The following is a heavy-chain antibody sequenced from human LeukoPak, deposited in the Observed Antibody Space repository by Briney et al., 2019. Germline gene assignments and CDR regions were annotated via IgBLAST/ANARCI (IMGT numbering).Heavy chain of an antibody. CDR3: ARGAGYCGGDCYDY. CDR1: GFTFSSYS. J-gene: IGHJ4*02. Sequence: GRSLRLSCAASGFTFSSYSMNWVRQAPGKGLEWVSSISSSSSYIYYADSVKGRFTISRDNAKNSLYLQMNSLRAEDTAVYYCARGAGYCGGDCYDYWGQGTLVTVSS. D-gene: IGHD2-21*02. CDR2: ISSSSSYI. V-gene: IGHV3-21*01.